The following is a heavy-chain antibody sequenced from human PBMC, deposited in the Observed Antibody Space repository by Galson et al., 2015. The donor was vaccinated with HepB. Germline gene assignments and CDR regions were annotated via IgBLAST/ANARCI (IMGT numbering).Heavy chain of an antibody. CDR1: GYTFTSYG. D-gene: IGHD2-2*01. CDR3: ARGGYCSSTSCPAIRVRFDP. V-gene: IGHV1-18*01. CDR2: ISAYNGNT. Sequence: SVKVSCKASGYTFTSYGISWVRQALGQGLEWMGWISAYNGNTNYAQKLQGRVTMTTDTSTSTAYMELRSLRSDDTAVYYCARGGYCSSTSCPAIRVRFDPWGQGTLVTVSS. J-gene: IGHJ5*02.